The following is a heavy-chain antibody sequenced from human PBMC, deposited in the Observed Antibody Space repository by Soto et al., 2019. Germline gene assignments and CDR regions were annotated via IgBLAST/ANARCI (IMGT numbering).Heavy chain of an antibody. Sequence: QVTLKESGPVLVKPTETLTLTCTVSGFSLSNARMGVSWIRQPPGKALEWLAHIFSNDEKSYSTSLKSRLTISKDTSKSPVVLTMTNMDPVDTATYYCARTPREIAAAGTGWFDPWGQGTLVTVSS. V-gene: IGHV2-26*01. D-gene: IGHD6-13*01. CDR2: IFSNDEK. CDR3: ARTPREIAAAGTGWFDP. CDR1: GFSLSNARMG. J-gene: IGHJ5*02.